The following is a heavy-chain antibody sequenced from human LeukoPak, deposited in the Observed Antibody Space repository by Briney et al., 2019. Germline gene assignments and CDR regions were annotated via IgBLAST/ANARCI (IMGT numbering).Heavy chain of an antibody. CDR2: ISSSGSTI. D-gene: IGHD3-10*02. Sequence: SGGSLRLSCAASGFTFSSYEMNWVRQAPGKGLEWVSYISSSGSTIYYADSGKGRFTISRDNAKNSLYLQMNSLRAEDTAVYYCAELGITMIGGVWGKGTTVTISS. J-gene: IGHJ6*04. V-gene: IGHV3-48*03. CDR3: AELGITMIGGV. CDR1: GFTFSSYE.